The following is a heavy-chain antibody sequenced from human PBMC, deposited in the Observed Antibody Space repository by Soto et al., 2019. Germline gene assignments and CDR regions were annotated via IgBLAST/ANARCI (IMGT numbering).Heavy chain of an antibody. CDR3: ARLLLNASHEASGYDPFDV. V-gene: IGHV4-59*01. CDR1: GGSINGYY. Sequence: SETLSLTCTVSGGSINGYYWNWIRQTPGKGLEWIGYVHYSGATKFRSSLKSRLDISVDTSENQFSLKLTSVTAADTAVYYCARLLLNASHEASGYDPFDVWGQGRMVTV. J-gene: IGHJ3*01. CDR2: VHYSGAT. D-gene: IGHD3-22*01.